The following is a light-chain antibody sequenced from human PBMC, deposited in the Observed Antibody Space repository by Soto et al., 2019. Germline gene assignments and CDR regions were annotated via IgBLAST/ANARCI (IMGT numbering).Light chain of an antibody. V-gene: IGLV1-47*01. Sequence: QSVLTQPTSASGTPGQRVTISCSGSSSNIETHFVYWYQQLQGTAPKLLIYADDQRPSGVPDRFSGPKSGTSASLAISELRSEDEADYYCAICDDSLRVVGGGTKLTVL. CDR1: SSNIETHF. CDR2: ADD. CDR3: AICDDSLRV. J-gene: IGLJ2*01.